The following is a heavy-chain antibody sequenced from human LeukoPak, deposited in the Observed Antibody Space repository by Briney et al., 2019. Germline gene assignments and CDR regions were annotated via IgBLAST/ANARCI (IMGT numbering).Heavy chain of an antibody. CDR3: ARDQRGSYYGFFDY. CDR2: ISGSGGST. CDR1: GFTFSTSS. D-gene: IGHD1-26*01. Sequence: GGSLRLSCAASGFTFSTSSMSWVRQAPGKGLAWVSSISGSGGSTYYADSVKGRFTFSRDNAKNSLYLQMNSLRAEDTAVYYCARDQRGSYYGFFDYWGQGTLVTVSS. V-gene: IGHV3-23*01. J-gene: IGHJ4*02.